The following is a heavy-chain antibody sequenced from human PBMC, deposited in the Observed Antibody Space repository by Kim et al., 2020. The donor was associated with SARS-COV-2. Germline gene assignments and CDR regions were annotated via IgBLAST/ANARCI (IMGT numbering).Heavy chain of an antibody. CDR1: GFSSSSYW. V-gene: IGHV3-74*01. D-gene: IGHD3-10*02. CDR3: ARGMFRSGFDV. CDR2: ISSDGRIT. J-gene: IGHJ6*02. Sequence: GGSLRLSCAAAGFSSSSYWINWVRQPPGKGVEWVSRISSDGRITHYADSVKGRFTMSRDSAENTVFLQMNSLGAEDTAVYYCARGMFRSGFDVWGQGTTVSVSS.